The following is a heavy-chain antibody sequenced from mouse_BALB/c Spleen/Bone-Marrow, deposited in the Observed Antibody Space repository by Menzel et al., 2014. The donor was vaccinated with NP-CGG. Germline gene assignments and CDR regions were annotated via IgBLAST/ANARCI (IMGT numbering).Heavy chain of an antibody. J-gene: IGHJ1*01. V-gene: IGHV5-9-3*01. Sequence: EVQLVESGGGLVKPGGSLKLPCAASGFTFSSYAMSWVRQTPEKRLEWVATISSGGSYTYYPDSVKGRFTISRDNAKNTLYLQMSSLRSEDTAMYYCARPPYYGSSEWYFDVWGAGTTVTVSS. CDR3: ARPPYYGSSEWYFDV. CDR2: ISSGGSYT. CDR1: GFTFSSYA. D-gene: IGHD1-1*01.